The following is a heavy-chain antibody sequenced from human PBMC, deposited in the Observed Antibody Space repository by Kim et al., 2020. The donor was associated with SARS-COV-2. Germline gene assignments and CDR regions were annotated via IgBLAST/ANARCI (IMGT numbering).Heavy chain of an antibody. CDR3: ARDCVQVRHSQYYYYYGMDV. J-gene: IGHJ6*02. V-gene: IGHV1-69*13. CDR2: IIPIFGTA. CDR1: GGTFSSYA. D-gene: IGHD3-10*01. Sequence: SVKVSCKASGGTFSSYAISWVRQAPGQGLEWMGGIIPIFGTANYAQKFQGRVTITADESTSTAYMELSSLRSEDTAVYYCARDCVQVRHSQYYYYYGMDVWGQGTTVTVSS.